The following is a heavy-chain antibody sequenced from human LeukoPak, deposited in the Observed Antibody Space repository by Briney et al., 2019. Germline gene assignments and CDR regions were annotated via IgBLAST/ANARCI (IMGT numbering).Heavy chain of an antibody. J-gene: IGHJ5*02. CDR3: VRLSWELGDGGVT. CDR2: INSDGSST. CDR1: GFTFSSYW. D-gene: IGHD1-26*01. Sequence: GGSLRLSCAASGFTFSSYWMHWVRQAPGKGLVWISRINSDGSSTSYADSVKGRFTISRDNAKNTLYLQMNSLRAEDTAVYYCVRLSWELGDGGVTWGQGTLVTVSS. V-gene: IGHV3-74*01.